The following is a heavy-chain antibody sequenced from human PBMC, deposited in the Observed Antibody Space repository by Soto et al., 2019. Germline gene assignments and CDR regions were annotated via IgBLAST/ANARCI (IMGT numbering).Heavy chain of an antibody. Sequence: PSETLSLTCAVYGGSFSGYYWSWIRQPPGKGLEWIGEINHSGSTNYNPSLKSRVTISVDTSKNQFSLKLSSVTAADTAVYYCAFEVPAAVDYWGQGTLVTVSS. J-gene: IGHJ4*02. CDR3: AFEVPAAVDY. V-gene: IGHV4-34*01. CDR1: GGSFSGYY. CDR2: INHSGST. D-gene: IGHD2-2*01.